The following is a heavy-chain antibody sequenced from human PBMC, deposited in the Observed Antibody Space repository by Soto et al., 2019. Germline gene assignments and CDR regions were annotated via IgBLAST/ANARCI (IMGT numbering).Heavy chain of an antibody. CDR2: IFYSGST. CDR1: GGSISSGGYS. Sequence: SETLSLTCAVSGGSISSGGYSWSWIRQPPGKRLEWIGYIFYSGSTNYNPSLKSRVTISVDTSKNQFSLKLSSVTAADTAVYYCARRYGGNFDYWGQGTLVTVSS. CDR3: ARRYGGNFDY. J-gene: IGHJ4*02. D-gene: IGHD3-16*01. V-gene: IGHV4-61*08.